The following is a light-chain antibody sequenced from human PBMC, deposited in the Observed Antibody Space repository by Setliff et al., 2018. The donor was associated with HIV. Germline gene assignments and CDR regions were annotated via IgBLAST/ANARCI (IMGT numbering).Light chain of an antibody. CDR2: QAT. CDR3: CSNTGSNTFV. CDR1: SNDVGRYDL. V-gene: IGLV2-23*01. Sequence: SVPAQPASVSGSPGQSITISCTGTSNDVGRYDLVSWYQQHPARAPKLIIYQATRRPSGVSNRFYGSKSGNVASLTISGLQAEDEADYYCCSNTGSNTFVFGTGTKVTVL. J-gene: IGLJ1*01.